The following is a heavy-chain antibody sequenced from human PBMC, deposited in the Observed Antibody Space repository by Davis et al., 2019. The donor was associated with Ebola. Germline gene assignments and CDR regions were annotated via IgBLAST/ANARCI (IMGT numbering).Heavy chain of an antibody. V-gene: IGHV4-34*01. J-gene: IGHJ6*02. CDR2: INHSGST. CDR1: GGSISGYY. Sequence: MPSETLSLTCTVSGGSISGYYWSWIRQPPGKGLEWIGEINHSGSTNYNPSLKSRVTISVDTSKNQFSLKLSSVTAADTAVYYCARGRRAYYYYYGMDVWGQGTTVTVSS. CDR3: ARGRRAYYYYYGMDV.